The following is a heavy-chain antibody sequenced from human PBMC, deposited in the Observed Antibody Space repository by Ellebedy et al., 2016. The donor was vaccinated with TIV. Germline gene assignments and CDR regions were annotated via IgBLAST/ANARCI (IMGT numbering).Heavy chain of an antibody. CDR2: VYYSGSS. V-gene: IGHV4-59*12. CDR3: ARAPGGLLYWWYFDL. CDR1: GGSFSGYY. D-gene: IGHD3-3*01. Sequence: SETLSLTCAVYGGSFSGYYWSWIRQPPGKGLEWIGYVYYSGSSDYTPSLKSRVTISVDTSKNQFSLKLSSVTAADTAVYYCARAPGGLLYWWYFDLWGRGTLVTVSS. J-gene: IGHJ2*01.